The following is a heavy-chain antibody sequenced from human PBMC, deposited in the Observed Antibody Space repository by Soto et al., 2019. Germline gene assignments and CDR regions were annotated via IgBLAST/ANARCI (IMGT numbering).Heavy chain of an antibody. Sequence: QVQLVESGGGVVQLGRSLRLSCAGSGFTFINYGMHWVRQAPGKGLEGVAVIWYDGSNKKYADSVKGRFTITRDNFRNTLYLQINTLRFEETGLYYWARDSSGRSKPAYYFDYWGRGTLVTVSS. CDR1: GFTFINYG. J-gene: IGHJ4*02. CDR2: IWYDGSNK. V-gene: IGHV3-33*01. D-gene: IGHD3-22*01. CDR3: ARDSSGRSKPAYYFDY.